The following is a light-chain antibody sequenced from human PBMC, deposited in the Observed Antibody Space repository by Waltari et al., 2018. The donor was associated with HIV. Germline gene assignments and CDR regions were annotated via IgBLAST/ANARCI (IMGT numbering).Light chain of an antibody. J-gene: IGLJ1*01. CDR2: DVS. CDR1: SSDIDVYKY. CDR3: SSYTTTSTLYV. Sequence: QSTLTQPASVSGSPGQSVTISCTGISSDIDVYKYFSWYQQHPGKAPKLLIYDVSNRPPGVSHRVSGSKSANTASLTISGLQAEDEADYYCSSYTTTSTLYVSGTGMKVTV. V-gene: IGLV2-14*03.